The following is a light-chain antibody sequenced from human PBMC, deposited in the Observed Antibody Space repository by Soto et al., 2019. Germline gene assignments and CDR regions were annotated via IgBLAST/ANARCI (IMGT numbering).Light chain of an antibody. CDR3: QQYNIWWT. V-gene: IGKV3-15*01. CDR2: GAS. CDR1: QSVNSK. J-gene: IGKJ1*01. Sequence: EIVMTQSPATLSVSPGERATLSCRASQSVNSKLAWYQQKPGQAPRLLIYGASIRATGTPARFSGSGSGTEFTLTISTLQSEDFAVYYCQQYNIWWTFGQGTKVDIK.